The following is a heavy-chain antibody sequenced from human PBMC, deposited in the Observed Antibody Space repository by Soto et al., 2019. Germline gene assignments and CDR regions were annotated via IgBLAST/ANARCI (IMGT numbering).Heavy chain of an antibody. CDR3: ARDGTVTNVCYYDYYGMDV. CDR2: ISSSTCYI. D-gene: IGHD4-17*01. CDR1: GFTFRSYR. Sequence: PGGSLRLSCAASGFTFRSYRLNWVRQAPGKGLEWVSSISSSTCYIYYADSVKGRFTISRDNAKNSLYLQMNSLRAEDTAVYYCARDGTVTNVCYYDYYGMDVWGQGTTVTVSS. J-gene: IGHJ6*02. V-gene: IGHV3-21*01.